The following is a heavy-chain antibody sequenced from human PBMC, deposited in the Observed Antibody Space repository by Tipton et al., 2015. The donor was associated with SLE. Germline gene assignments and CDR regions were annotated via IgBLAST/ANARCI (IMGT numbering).Heavy chain of an antibody. CDR1: GGSFSGYY. D-gene: IGHD5-12*01. Sequence: TLSLTCAVYGGSFSGYYWSWIRQPPGKGLEWFGYIYYSGNTNYNPSLKSRVTISVDTSKNQFSLNLNSLTAADTAVYYCARRATGFSGNGLSYYFDYWGQGTLVTVSS. V-gene: IGHV4-34*11. J-gene: IGHJ4*02. CDR3: ARRATGFSGNGLSYYFDY. CDR2: IYYSGNT.